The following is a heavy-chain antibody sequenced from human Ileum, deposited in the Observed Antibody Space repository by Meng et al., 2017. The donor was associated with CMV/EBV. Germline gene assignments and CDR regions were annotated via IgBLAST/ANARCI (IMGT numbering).Heavy chain of an antibody. CDR3: ARDNDSGGYLAY. CDR2: ITRDGANT. V-gene: IGHV3-43*01. CDR1: GFNFHAYT. Sequence: GGSGGVVVQSGWSLRLSCSASGFNFHAYTIHWLRQAPGKGLEWVSLITRDGANTYYTDSVRGRFTISRDNSKNSVFLQMNTLGTEDTALYYCARDNDSGGYLAYWGQGTLVTVSS. J-gene: IGHJ4*02. D-gene: IGHD3-10*01.